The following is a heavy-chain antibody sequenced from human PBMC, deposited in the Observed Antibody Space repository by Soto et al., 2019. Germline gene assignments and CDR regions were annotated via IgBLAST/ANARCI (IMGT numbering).Heavy chain of an antibody. D-gene: IGHD2-2*01. V-gene: IGHV4-59*08. Sequence: SETLSLTCTVSGGSISSYYWSWIRQPPGKGLEWIGYIYYSGSTNYNPSLKSRVTISVDTSKNQFSLKLSSVTAADTAVYYCARRVTSPMRYCSSTSCYGDDAFDIWGQGTMVTVSS. CDR1: GGSISSYY. J-gene: IGHJ3*02. CDR3: ARRVTSPMRYCSSTSCYGDDAFDI. CDR2: IYYSGST.